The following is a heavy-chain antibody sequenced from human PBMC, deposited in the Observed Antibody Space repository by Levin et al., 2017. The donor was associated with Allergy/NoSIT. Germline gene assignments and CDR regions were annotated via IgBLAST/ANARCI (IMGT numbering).Heavy chain of an antibody. CDR1: GGSISSNTYF. CDR2: MYYSGST. V-gene: IGHV4-39*01. J-gene: IGHJ3*02. Sequence: PSETLSLTCTVSGGSISSNTYFWNWIRQPPGKGLEWVGSMYYSGSTYYNPSLKSRVTISVDTSKNQFSLKLNSVTAADTAVYYCARQGHGSWYTPSLDIWGPGTMGTVSS. CDR3: ARQGHGSWYTPSLDI. D-gene: IGHD6-13*01.